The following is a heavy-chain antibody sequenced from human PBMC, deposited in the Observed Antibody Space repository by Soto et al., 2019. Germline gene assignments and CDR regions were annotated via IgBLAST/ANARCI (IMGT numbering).Heavy chain of an antibody. D-gene: IGHD2-2*01. J-gene: IGHJ6*02. Sequence: HPWGSLGISCAASVVTLRSLAMSWVRQAPGKGLEWVSAISGSGCSKYYADSVNGRFTISRDNSKNTLYLQMNSLRAEDTAVYYCANGGPYQLLPPYYSYGMDVWGQGPTVTVPS. V-gene: IGHV3-23*01. CDR3: ANGGPYQLLPPYYSYGMDV. CDR2: ISGSGCSK. CDR1: VVTLRSLA.